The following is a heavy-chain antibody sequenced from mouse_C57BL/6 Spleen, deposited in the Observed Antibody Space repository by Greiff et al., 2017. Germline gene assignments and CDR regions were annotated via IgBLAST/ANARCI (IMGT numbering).Heavy chain of an antibody. Sequence: DVQLVESGEGLVKPGGSLKLSCAASGFTFSSYAMSWVRQTPEKRLEWVAYISSGGDYIYYADTVKGRFTISRDNARNTLYLQMSSLKSEDTAMYYCTRGRTSYAMDYWGQGTSVTVSS. CDR3: TRGRTSYAMDY. CDR1: GFTFSSYA. V-gene: IGHV5-9-1*02. CDR2: ISSGGDYI. J-gene: IGHJ4*01.